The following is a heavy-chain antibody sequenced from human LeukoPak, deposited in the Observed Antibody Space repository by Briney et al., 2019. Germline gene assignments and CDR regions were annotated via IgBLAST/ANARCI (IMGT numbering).Heavy chain of an antibody. V-gene: IGHV1-24*01. Sequence: ASEKVSRKVSGYTLTELSMHWVRQAPGKGLERMGGFDPEDGETIYAQKFQGRVTMTEDTSTDTAYMELSSLRSEDTAVYYCATGRGSSGYTYYYGMDVWGQGTTVTVSS. CDR2: FDPEDGET. CDR1: GYTLTELS. D-gene: IGHD6-13*01. CDR3: ATGRGSSGYTYYYGMDV. J-gene: IGHJ6*02.